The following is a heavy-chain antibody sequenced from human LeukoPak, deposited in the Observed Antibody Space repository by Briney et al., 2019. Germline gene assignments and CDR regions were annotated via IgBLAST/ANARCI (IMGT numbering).Heavy chain of an antibody. CDR2: IYYSGST. CDR3: ARTRDYGHDY. J-gene: IGHJ4*02. CDR1: GGSISYYH. D-gene: IGHD4-17*01. V-gene: IGHV4-59*08. Sequence: PSETLSLTCTVSGGSISYYHWSWIRQPPGKGPEWIGYIYYSGSTKYNPSLMSRATIAVDTSKNQLPLKLSSVTAADTAVYYCARTRDYGHDYWGQGTLVTVSS.